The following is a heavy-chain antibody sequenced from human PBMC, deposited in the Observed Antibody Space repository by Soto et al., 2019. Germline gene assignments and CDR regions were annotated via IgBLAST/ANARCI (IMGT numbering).Heavy chain of an antibody. CDR1: GFSFSTYA. D-gene: IGHD3-3*01. J-gene: IGHJ4*02. V-gene: IGHV3-23*01. CDR3: AKVKFDFWDGYDY. CDR2: ISGSGGST. Sequence: EVQLLESGGGLVQPGGSLRLSCAASGFSFSTYAMHWVRQAPGKGLEWVSAISGSGGSTYYAASVKGRFTISRDNSMSTLYLQMNSLRAEDTAVYYCAKVKFDFWDGYDYWGQGTLVTVSS.